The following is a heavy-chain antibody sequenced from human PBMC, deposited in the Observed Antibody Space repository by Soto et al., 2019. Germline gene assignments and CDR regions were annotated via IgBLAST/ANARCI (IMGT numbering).Heavy chain of an antibody. CDR3: AKASCSGGSCYSLNYYYYYMDV. Sequence: GGSLRLSCAASGFTFSSYAMSWVRQAPGKGLEWVSAISGSGGSTYYADSVKGRFTISRDNSKNTLYLQMNSLRAEDTAVYYCAKASCSGGSCYSLNYYYYYMDVWGKGTTVTVSS. V-gene: IGHV3-23*01. J-gene: IGHJ6*03. CDR2: ISGSGGST. D-gene: IGHD2-15*01. CDR1: GFTFSSYA.